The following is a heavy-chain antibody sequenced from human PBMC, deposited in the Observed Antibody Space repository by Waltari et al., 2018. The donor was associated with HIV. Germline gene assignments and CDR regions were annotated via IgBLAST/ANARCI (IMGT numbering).Heavy chain of an antibody. J-gene: IGHJ4*02. V-gene: IGHV3-48*01. CDR1: GFTSSSYS. CDR2: ISSSGSTI. CDR3: ARDYSGTYADFDY. Sequence: EVQLVESGGGLVQPGGSLRLSCAASGFTSSSYSMNWVRQAPGKGLEWVSYISSSGSTIYYADSVRGRFTISRDNAKNSLYLQLNSLRAEDTAVYYCARDYSGTYADFDYWGQGTLVTVSS. D-gene: IGHD1-26*01.